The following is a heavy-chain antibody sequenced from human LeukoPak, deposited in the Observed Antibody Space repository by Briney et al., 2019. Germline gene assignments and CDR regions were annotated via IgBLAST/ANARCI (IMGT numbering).Heavy chain of an antibody. CDR2: IYYSGST. Sequence: SETLSLTCTVSGGSISSGDYYWSWIRQPPGKGLEWIGYIYYSGSTYYNPSLKSRVTISVDTSKNQFSLKLSSVTAADTAVHYCARVAWYLGDYFDYWGQGTLVTVSS. D-gene: IGHD6-13*01. V-gene: IGHV4-30-4*01. J-gene: IGHJ4*02. CDR3: ARVAWYLGDYFDY. CDR1: GGSISSGDYY.